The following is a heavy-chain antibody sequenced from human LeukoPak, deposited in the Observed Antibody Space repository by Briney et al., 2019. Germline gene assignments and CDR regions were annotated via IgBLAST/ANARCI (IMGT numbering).Heavy chain of an antibody. J-gene: IGHJ4*02. Sequence: GPSVKVSCKASGYTFTGYYMHWVRQAPGQGLEWMGWVNPESGGTNYAQKFQGRVTMTSDTSISTAYMELTSLRSDDTAVYYCARLPVIVGAWSPIDYWGQGTRVTDSS. CDR3: ARLPVIVGAWSPIDY. V-gene: IGHV1-2*02. CDR1: GYTFTGYY. CDR2: VNPESGGT. D-gene: IGHD1-26*01.